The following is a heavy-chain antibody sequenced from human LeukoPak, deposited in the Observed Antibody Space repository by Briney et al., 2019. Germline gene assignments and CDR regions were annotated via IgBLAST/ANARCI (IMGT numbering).Heavy chain of an antibody. CDR3: ARVSGAYYYNYGLDV. Sequence: GGSLRLSCAASGFTFSRYWMSWVRQAPGKGLEWVANIKQDGSEKDHVDSVKGRFTISRDNAKNSLYLQMNSLRAEDTAVYYCARVSGAYYYNYGLDVWGQGTTVTVSS. J-gene: IGHJ6*02. CDR1: GFTFSRYW. V-gene: IGHV3-7*01. CDR2: IKQDGSEK. D-gene: IGHD6-25*01.